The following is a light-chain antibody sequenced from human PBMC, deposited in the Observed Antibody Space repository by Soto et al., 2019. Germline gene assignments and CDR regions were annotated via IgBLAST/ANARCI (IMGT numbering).Light chain of an antibody. CDR1: QSVSSSY. CDR2: GAS. J-gene: IGKJ1*01. V-gene: IGKV3-20*01. Sequence: PGERATLSCRASQSVSSSYLAWYQQKPGQAPRLLIYGASSRATGIPDRFSGSGSGTDFTLTISSLQAEDVAVYYCHQYYSTPRTFGHGTKVDIK. CDR3: HQYYSTPRT.